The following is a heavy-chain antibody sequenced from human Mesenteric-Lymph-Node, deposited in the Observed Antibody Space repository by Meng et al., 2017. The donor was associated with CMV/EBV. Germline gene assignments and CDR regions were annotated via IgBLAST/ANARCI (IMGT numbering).Heavy chain of an antibody. J-gene: IGHJ4*02. V-gene: IGHV4-39*01. Sequence: QLRLQGWVPGQGEPSATLALSCTVSGDSISSFYYWAWLRQPPGRGLEWIGSAHYSGRTYYGPSLRSRVTVSIDTSKNQFSLRLTSVTAADTALYYCARPFPSIVSPRLDPFGDWGQGTLVTVSS. CDR3: ARPFPSIVSPRLDPFGD. CDR1: GDSISSFYY. CDR2: AHYSGRT. D-gene: IGHD5/OR15-5a*01.